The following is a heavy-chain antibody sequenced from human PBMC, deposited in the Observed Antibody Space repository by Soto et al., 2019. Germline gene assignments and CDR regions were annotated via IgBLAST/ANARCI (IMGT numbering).Heavy chain of an antibody. CDR2: IYYSGST. CDR1: GGSISSGGYY. V-gene: IGHV4-31*03. Sequence: SETLCLTCTVSGGSISSGGYYWSWIRQHPGKGLEWIGYIYYSGSTYYNPSLKSRVTISVDTSKNQFSLKLSSVTAADTAVYYCAGGPVLRFLEPFLNNYYMDVWGKGTTVTVSS. CDR3: AGGPVLRFLEPFLNNYYMDV. D-gene: IGHD3-3*01. J-gene: IGHJ6*03.